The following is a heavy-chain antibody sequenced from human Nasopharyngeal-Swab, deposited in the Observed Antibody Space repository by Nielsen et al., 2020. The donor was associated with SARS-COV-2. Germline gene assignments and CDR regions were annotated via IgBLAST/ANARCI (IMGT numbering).Heavy chain of an antibody. CDR3: ARDTGYCSSTSCYDWFDP. D-gene: IGHD2-2*01. Sequence: GGSLRLSCAASGFTVSSNYMSWVRQAPGKGLEWVSGINWNGGSTGYADSVKGRFTISRDNAKNSLYLQMNSLRAEDTALYHCARDTGYCSSTSCYDWFDPWGQGTLVTVSS. CDR1: GFTVSSNY. J-gene: IGHJ5*02. V-gene: IGHV3-20*01. CDR2: INWNGGST.